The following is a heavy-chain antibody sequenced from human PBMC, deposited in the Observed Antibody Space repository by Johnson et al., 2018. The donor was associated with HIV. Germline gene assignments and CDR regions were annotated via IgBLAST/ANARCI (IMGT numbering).Heavy chain of an antibody. CDR3: ARGRGITIFGVVIADAFDI. CDR2: INWNGGST. D-gene: IGHD3-3*01. V-gene: IGHV3-20*04. CDR1: GFTFDDYG. Sequence: EVQLVESGGGVVRPVGSLRLSCAASGFTFDDYGMSWVRQAPGKGLEWVSGINWNGGSTGYADSVKGRVTISRDNAKNSLYLQMNSLRAEDTALYYCARGRGITIFGVVIADAFDIWGQGTMVTVSS. J-gene: IGHJ3*02.